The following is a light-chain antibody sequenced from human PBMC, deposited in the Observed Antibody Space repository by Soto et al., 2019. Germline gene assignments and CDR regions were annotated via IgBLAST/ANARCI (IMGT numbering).Light chain of an antibody. CDR2: GAS. J-gene: IGKJ1*01. V-gene: IGKV3-20*01. CDR3: HHYVGAPWA. Sequence: EIVLTQSPGTLSLSPGERATLSCRASQSVNSILAWFQEKPGQAPRLLIYGASSRASGIPDRFRGSGSGTDFTLTIARLEPEDSAVYYCHHYVGAPWAFGPGTRVEIK. CDR1: QSVNSI.